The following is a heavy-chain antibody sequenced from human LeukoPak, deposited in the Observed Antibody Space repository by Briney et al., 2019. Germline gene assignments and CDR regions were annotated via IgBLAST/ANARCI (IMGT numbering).Heavy chain of an antibody. J-gene: IGHJ4*02. CDR2: ITSDSSGT. CDR1: AFTITYSG. Sequence: GGSLRLSCTASAFTITYSGMNWVRQAPGKGVEFVAYITSDSSGTFYADSVKGRFTISRDNVQNSLYLQMNSLRDEDTAVYYCAKGLSSSSGSFWGQGTLVTVSS. D-gene: IGHD6-13*01. CDR3: AKGLSSSSGSF. V-gene: IGHV3-48*02.